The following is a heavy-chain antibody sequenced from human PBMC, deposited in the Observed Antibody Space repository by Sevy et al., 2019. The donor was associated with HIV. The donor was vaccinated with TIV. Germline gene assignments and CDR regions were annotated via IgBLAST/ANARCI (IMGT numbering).Heavy chain of an antibody. Sequence: GGSLRLSCAASGFTFSSYVMHWVRQAPGMGLEWVALIWYDGTIKYYADSVKGRFTISRDNSKDTLFLQMNSLTPEDTAVYYCARGGGYCGGDCYSIDYWGQGALVTVSS. CDR3: ARGGGYCGGDCYSIDY. D-gene: IGHD2-21*02. V-gene: IGHV3-33*08. J-gene: IGHJ4*02. CDR1: GFTFSSYV. CDR2: IWYDGTIK.